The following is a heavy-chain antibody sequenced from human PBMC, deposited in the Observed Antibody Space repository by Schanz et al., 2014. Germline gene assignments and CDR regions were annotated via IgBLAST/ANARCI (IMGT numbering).Heavy chain of an antibody. D-gene: IGHD2-15*01. Sequence: VQLQQWGAGRLRPAETLSLTCAVYGGSVSGYFWTWIRQSPRKGLEWIGEINYSGSAHYNPSLTSRLTISMDASKSQLSLKMKSVSAADTAVYYCARGGRYCSGGGCHYPYNYYGMDVWGQGTTXTVSS. V-gene: IGHV4-34*01. J-gene: IGHJ6*02. CDR2: INYSGSA. CDR1: GGSVSGYF. CDR3: ARGGRYCSGGGCHYPYNYYGMDV.